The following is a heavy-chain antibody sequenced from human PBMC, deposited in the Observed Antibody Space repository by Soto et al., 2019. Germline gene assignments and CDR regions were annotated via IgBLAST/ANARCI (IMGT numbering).Heavy chain of an antibody. CDR1: GYTFTSYA. D-gene: IGHD1-26*01. Sequence: ASVKVSCKASGYTFTSYAMHWVRQAPGQRLEWMGWINAGNGNTKYSQKFQGRVTITRDTSASTAYMELSSLRSEDTAVYYCARGPWDLSLRTWPNYWGQGTRVTVSS. CDR3: ARGPWDLSLRTWPNY. V-gene: IGHV1-3*01. J-gene: IGHJ4*02. CDR2: INAGNGNT.